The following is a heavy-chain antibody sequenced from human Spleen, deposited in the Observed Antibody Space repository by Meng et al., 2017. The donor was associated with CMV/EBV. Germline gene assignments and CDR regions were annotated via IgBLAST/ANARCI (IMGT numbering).Heavy chain of an antibody. Sequence: SQTLSLTCAIFGDSVSSQSAAWNWIRQSPSRGLEWLGRTYYRSKWYNDYAVYVRGRITINPDTSNNHFSLQLNSVTPEDTAVYYCARYHGVRVTAALAFDYWGQGTLVTVSS. D-gene: IGHD2-21*02. J-gene: IGHJ4*02. CDR2: TYYRSKWYN. V-gene: IGHV6-1*01. CDR1: GDSVSSQSAA. CDR3: ARYHGVRVTAALAFDY.